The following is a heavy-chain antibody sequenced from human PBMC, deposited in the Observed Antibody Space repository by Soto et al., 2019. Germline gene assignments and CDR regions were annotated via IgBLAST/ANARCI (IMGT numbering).Heavy chain of an antibody. D-gene: IGHD3-3*01. V-gene: IGHV1-69*01. CDR3: ARDGSEWLLAY. CDR1: GGTFSSYP. Sequence: QVLLVQSGAEVKKPGSSVRVSCKVSGGTFSSYPISWVRQAPGQGLEWMGGIIPSLHTANYAQKFQGRVTITADEPTSTAYMELSSLRSEDTALYYCARDGSEWLLAYWGQGTLVTVSS. CDR2: IIPSLHTA. J-gene: IGHJ4*02.